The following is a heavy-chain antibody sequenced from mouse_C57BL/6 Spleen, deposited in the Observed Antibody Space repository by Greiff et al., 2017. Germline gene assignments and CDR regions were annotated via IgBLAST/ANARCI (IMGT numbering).Heavy chain of an antibody. Sequence: VQLKESGPELVKPGASVKISCKASGYSFTGYYMNWVKQSPEKSLEWIGEINPSTGGTTYNQKFKAKATLTVDKSSSTAYMQLKSLTSEDSAVYYCARGGLGPAWFAYWGQGTLVTVSA. V-gene: IGHV1-42*01. D-gene: IGHD4-1*01. CDR1: GYSFTGYY. CDR2: INPSTGGT. J-gene: IGHJ3*01. CDR3: ARGGLGPAWFAY.